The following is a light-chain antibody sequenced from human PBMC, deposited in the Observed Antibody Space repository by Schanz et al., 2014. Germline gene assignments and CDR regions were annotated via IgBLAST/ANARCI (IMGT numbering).Light chain of an antibody. J-gene: IGKJ3*01. CDR2: NAS. CDR1: QTVGSSY. V-gene: IGKV3-15*01. Sequence: EIVLTQSPGTLSLSPGERATLSCRASQTVGSSYFAWYQQRPGQAPRLLMFNASTRATGIPARFSGSGSGTEFSLTISSLQSEDFAVYYCQQYSRWPLFGPGTAVDIK. CDR3: QQYSRWPL.